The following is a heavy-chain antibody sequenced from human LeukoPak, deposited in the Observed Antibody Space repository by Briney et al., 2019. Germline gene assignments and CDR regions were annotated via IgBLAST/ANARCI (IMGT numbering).Heavy chain of an antibody. CDR2: ISSSGSTI. Sequence: SGGSLKLSCAASGFTFSSYEMNWVRQAPGKGLEWVSYISSSGSTIYYADSVKGRFTISRDNAKNSLYLQMNSLRAEDTAVYYCARGVRLLWFGEPLFGHDYWGQGTLVTVSS. CDR1: GFTFSSYE. V-gene: IGHV3-48*03. CDR3: ARGVRLLWFGEPLFGHDY. D-gene: IGHD3-10*01. J-gene: IGHJ4*02.